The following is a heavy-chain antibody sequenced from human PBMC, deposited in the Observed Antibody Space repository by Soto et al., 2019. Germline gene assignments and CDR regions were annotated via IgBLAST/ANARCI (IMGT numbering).Heavy chain of an antibody. V-gene: IGHV1-69*13. Sequence: SVKVSCKSSGGTFSSYAISWVRQAPGQGLEWMGGIIPIFGTANYAQKFQGRVTITADASTSTAYMELSSLRSEDTAVYYCAREPRHYYYYYGMDVWGKGPTVTVSS. CDR3: AREPRHYYYYYGMDV. CDR1: GGTFSSYA. J-gene: IGHJ6*04. CDR2: IIPIFGTA.